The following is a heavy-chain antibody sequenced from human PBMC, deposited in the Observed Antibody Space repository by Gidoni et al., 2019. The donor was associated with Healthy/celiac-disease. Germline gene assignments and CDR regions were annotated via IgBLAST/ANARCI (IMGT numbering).Heavy chain of an antibody. D-gene: IGHD3-22*01. Sequence: QVQLQQCGAGLLKPAETLSLPCAVYGWSFNGYSCSLIRQRPGKGLEWIGESNDSGSPNYNPTLMSLVTISVDTSKNQFTLKLSSVTGADTAVYYCARGGYYDSSGYLRRGYYFDYWGKGTLVTVSS. V-gene: IGHV4-34*01. CDR3: ARGGYYDSSGYLRRGYYFDY. CDR2: SNDSGSP. J-gene: IGHJ4*02. CDR1: GWSFNGYS.